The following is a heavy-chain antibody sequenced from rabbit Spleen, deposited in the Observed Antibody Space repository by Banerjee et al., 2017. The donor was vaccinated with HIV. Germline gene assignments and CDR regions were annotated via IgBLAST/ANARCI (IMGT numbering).Heavy chain of an antibody. J-gene: IGHJ6*01. CDR3: ARNANGGWDL. Sequence: QEQLVESGGGLVQPGGSLTLSCKASGIDLMSIAMCWVRQAPGKGLEWIGGIYTVFGITNYANGVKGLFTISSDNAQNTVDLQMNRLTPAYTAAYFCARNANGGWDLWGQGTLVTVS. V-gene: IGHV1S47*01. CDR2: IYTVFGIT. CDR1: GIDLMSIA. D-gene: IGHD4-1*01.